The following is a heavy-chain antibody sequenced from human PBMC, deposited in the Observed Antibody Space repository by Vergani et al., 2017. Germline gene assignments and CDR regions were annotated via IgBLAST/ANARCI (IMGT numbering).Heavy chain of an antibody. CDR1: GFTFSSYG. V-gene: IGHV3-33*01. CDR3: ARDHDSSGYYYP. D-gene: IGHD3-22*01. J-gene: IGHJ5*02. CDR2: IWYDGSNK. Sequence: VQLLESGGGVVQPGRSLSLSCAASGFTFSSYGMHWVRQAPGKGLEWVAVIWYDGSNKYYADSWKGRFTISRDNSKNTLYLQMNSLRAEDTAVYYCARDHDSSGYYYPWGQGTLVTVSS.